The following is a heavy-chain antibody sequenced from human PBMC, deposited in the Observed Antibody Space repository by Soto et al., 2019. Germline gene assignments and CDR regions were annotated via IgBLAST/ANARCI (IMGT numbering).Heavy chain of an antibody. CDR3: ARDQDTYGQAVFDS. CDR1: GFTLSSRW. D-gene: IGHD2-15*01. Sequence: EVQLVESGGGLVQPGGSLRFSCAASGFTLSSRWMHWVRQAPGKGLVWVSRIKTDGTSTSYADSVKGRFTISRDNAKNTLYLQMNSLRAEDTAMYYCARDQDTYGQAVFDSWGQGTLVTVSS. CDR2: IKTDGTST. J-gene: IGHJ4*02. V-gene: IGHV3-74*01.